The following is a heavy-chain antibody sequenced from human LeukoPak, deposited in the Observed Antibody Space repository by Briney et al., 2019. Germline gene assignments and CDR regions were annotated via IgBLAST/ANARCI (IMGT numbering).Heavy chain of an antibody. CDR3: ARDPQQLVSSSFDY. J-gene: IGHJ4*02. CDR1: GFTFSSYA. CDR2: VSYDGSNK. D-gene: IGHD6-13*01. V-gene: IGHV3-30-3*01. Sequence: GGSLRLSCAASGFTFSSYAKHWVRQAPGKGLEWVAVVSYDGSNKYYADSVKGRFTISRDNSKNTLYLQMNSLRAEDTAVYYCARDPQQLVSSSFDYWGQGTLVTVSS.